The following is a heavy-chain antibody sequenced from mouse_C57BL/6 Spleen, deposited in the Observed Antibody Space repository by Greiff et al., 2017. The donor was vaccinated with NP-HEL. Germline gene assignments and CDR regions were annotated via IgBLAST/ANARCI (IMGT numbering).Heavy chain of an antibody. CDR3: TRSELGRIAMDY. J-gene: IGHJ4*01. CDR1: GYTFTDYE. D-gene: IGHD4-1*01. Sequence: QVQLQQSGAELVRPGASVTLSCKASGYTFTDYEMHWVKQTPVHGLEWIGAIDPETGGTAYNQKFKGKAILTADKSSSTAYMELRSLTSEDSAVYYCTRSELGRIAMDYWGQGTSVTVSS. V-gene: IGHV1-15*01. CDR2: IDPETGGT.